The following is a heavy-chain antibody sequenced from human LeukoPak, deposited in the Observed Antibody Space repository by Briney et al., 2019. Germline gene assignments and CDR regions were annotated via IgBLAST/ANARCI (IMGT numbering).Heavy chain of an antibody. D-gene: IGHD5-24*01. CDR2: IFASGTT. J-gene: IGHJ4*02. CDR1: GFTVSSNY. CDR3: ARGGYNMPFDY. Sequence: GGSLRLSCAASGFTVSSNYMSWVRQAPGKGLEWVSAIFASGTTYYADSVRGRFTISRDNPKNTVLIQMNSLRAEDAAVYYCARGGYNMPFDYWGQGTLVTVSS. V-gene: IGHV3-66*01.